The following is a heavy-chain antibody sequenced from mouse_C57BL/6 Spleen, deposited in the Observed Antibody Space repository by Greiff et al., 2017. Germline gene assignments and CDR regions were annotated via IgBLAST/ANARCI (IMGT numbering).Heavy chain of an antibody. Sequence: QVQLQQPGAELVKPGASVKLSCKASGYTFTSYWMHWVKQRPGQGLEWIGMIHPNSGSTNYNEKFKSKATLTVDKSSSTAYMQLSSLTSEDSAVYYCARSRLYGYAMDYWGQGTSVTVPS. CDR3: ARSRLYGYAMDY. CDR2: IHPNSGST. V-gene: IGHV1-64*01. J-gene: IGHJ4*01. CDR1: GYTFTSYW. D-gene: IGHD2-12*01.